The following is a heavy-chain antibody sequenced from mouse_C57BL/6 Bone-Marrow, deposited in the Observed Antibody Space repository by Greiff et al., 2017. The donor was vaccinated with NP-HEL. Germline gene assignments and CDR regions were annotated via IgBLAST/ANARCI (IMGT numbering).Heavy chain of an antibody. J-gene: IGHJ1*03. CDR1: GFSLSTSNMG. V-gene: IGHV8-5*01. CDR3: AQNPSGRLARNWYFDV. D-gene: IGHD3-3*01. Sequence: QVQLKESGPGILQPSQTLSLTCSFSGFSLSTSNMGIGWIRQPSGKGLEWLAHIWWNDDKYYNPSLKSRLTISKDTSNNQVFLKITSVDTADTATYYCAQNPSGRLARNWYFDVWGTGTTVTVSS. CDR2: IWWNDDK.